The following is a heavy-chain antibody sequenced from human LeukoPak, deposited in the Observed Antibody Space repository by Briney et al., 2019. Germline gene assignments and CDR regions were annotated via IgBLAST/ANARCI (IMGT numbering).Heavy chain of an antibody. CDR1: GGSISNYH. V-gene: IGHV4-4*07. CDR2: VFSSGTT. CDR3: ARDRGRGGNSYFDH. J-gene: IGHJ4*02. D-gene: IGHD4-23*01. Sequence: SETLSLTCTVSGGSISNYHWSWLRQPAGKGLEYIGRVFSSGTTNYNPSLMSRVTVSVNTSKNQFALNLSSVTAADTAVYYCARDRGRGGNSYFDHWGQGTLVTVSS.